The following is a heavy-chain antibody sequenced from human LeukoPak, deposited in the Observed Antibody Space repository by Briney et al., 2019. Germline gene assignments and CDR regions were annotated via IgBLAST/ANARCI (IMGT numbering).Heavy chain of an antibody. J-gene: IGHJ4*02. Sequence: PGGSLRLSCTASGFTFSSYGMHWVRQAPGKGLEWVAVISYDESSQYYADSVKGRFTISRDNSKNTLYLQMNSLTAEDTAVYYCVYCSGGNCYYTVRGWTYWGQGTLVTVSS. V-gene: IGHV3-30*03. CDR2: ISYDESSQ. CDR3: VYCSGGNCYYTVRGWTY. D-gene: IGHD2-15*01. CDR1: GFTFSSYG.